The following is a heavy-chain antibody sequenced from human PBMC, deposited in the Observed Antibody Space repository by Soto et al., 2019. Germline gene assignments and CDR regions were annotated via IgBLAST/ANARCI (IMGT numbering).Heavy chain of an antibody. CDR1: VFTFSSYS. CDR3: ARQAGGDTAPYYIDY. CDR2: ISSSSSYI. Sequence: LRLSCAASVFTFSSYSMNWVRQAPGKGLEWVSSISSSSSYIYYADSMKGRFTISRDNAKNSLYLQMNSLRAEDTAVYYCARQAGGDTAPYYIDYWGQGTLVTAPQ. J-gene: IGHJ4*02. D-gene: IGHD5-18*01. V-gene: IGHV3-21*01.